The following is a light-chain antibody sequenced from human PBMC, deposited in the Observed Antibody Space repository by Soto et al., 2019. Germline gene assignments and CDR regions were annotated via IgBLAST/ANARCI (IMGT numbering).Light chain of an antibody. Sequence: EIVMTQSPATLSVPPGERATLSCRASQSVSSNLAWYQQKPGQAPMLLIYGASTRATGIPARFSGSGSGTEFSLTISSLQSEDFAVYYGQQYNHWLQWTFGQGTKVEIK. J-gene: IGKJ1*01. CDR1: QSVSSN. V-gene: IGKV3-15*01. CDR2: GAS. CDR3: QQYNHWLQWT.